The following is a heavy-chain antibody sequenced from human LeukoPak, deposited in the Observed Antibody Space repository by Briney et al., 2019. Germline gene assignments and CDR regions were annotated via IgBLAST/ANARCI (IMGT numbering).Heavy chain of an antibody. D-gene: IGHD4-17*01. CDR1: GVSFSTYY. CDR2: VNHSGYT. CDR3: ARQLYGSDY. J-gene: IGHJ4*02. V-gene: IGHV4-34*01. Sequence: SETLSLTCDVSGVSFSTYYWSWIRQSPEKGLEWIGEVNHSGYTNLNPSLKSRVTISVDTSENQFSLKLSSVTAADTAVYYCARQLYGSDYWGQGTLVTVSS.